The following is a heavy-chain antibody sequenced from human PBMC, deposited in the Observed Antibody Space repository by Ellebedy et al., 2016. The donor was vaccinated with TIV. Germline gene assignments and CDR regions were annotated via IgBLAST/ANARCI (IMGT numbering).Heavy chain of an antibody. J-gene: IGHJ6*02. CDR2: IYTDGDT. V-gene: IGHV3-53*01. CDR3: ARAGEYCDCPQNCYAMDV. Sequence: PGGSLRLSCAASGFAVSSNYMTWVRHAPGRGLEWVSLIYTDGDTNYANSLRGRFTISRDSSKNTLDLQMNSLRAEDTAVYYCARAGEYCDCPQNCYAMDVWGQGTTVTVS. CDR1: GFAVSSNY. D-gene: IGHD2/OR15-2a*01.